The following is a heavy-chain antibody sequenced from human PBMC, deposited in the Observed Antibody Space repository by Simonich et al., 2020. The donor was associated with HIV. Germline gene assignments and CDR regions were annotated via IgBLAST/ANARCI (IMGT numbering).Heavy chain of an antibody. D-gene: IGHD1-20*01. V-gene: IGHV1-69-2*01. Sequence: VQLVQSGAEVKKPGAAVKISCHFSGYTFTDYYIHWVQQAPGKGLEWMGLVDPEDGETVYTERFQGRVTITADTSTDTAYMELNSLTSEDTAVYYCALDQINSPALHWGQGSLVTVSS. CDR2: VDPEDGET. CDR3: ALDQINSPALH. CDR1: GYTFTDYY. J-gene: IGHJ1*01.